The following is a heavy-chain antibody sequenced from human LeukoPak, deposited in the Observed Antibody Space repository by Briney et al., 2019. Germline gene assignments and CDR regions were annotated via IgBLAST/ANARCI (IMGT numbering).Heavy chain of an antibody. CDR1: GGSFSSSAFF. CDR3: ARHLKGYYGAMNYWQDAFDI. Sequence: SETLSLTCTVSGGSFSSSAFFWGWIRQPPGKGLEWIASMSYGGSTYYNPSLKSRVTIFVDASSTQFSLKLSSVTATDTAVYYCARHLKGYYGAMNYWQDAFDIWGQGTVVTVSS. V-gene: IGHV4-39*01. J-gene: IGHJ3*02. CDR2: MSYGGST. D-gene: IGHD3-10*01.